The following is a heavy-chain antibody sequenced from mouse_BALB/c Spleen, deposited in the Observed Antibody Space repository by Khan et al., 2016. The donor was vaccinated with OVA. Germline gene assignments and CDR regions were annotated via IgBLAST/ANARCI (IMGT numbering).Heavy chain of an antibody. CDR3: ARRNYFGYTFAY. V-gene: IGHV1-77*01. CDR2: ISPGSGDT. D-gene: IGHD1-2*01. Sequence: QVQLQQSGAELARPGASVKLSCKASGYTFTDYYINWVKLRTGQGLEWIGEISPGSGDTYYNARFKGKATLTADTSSSTAYMQLSSLTSEASAVYFCARRNYFGYTFAYWGQGTLVTVSA. J-gene: IGHJ3*01. CDR1: GYTFTDYY.